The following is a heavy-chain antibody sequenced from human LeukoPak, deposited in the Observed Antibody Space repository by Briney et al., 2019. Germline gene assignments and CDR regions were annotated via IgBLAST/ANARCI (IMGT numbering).Heavy chain of an antibody. CDR3: AREDARTGRWFDP. CDR2: ISWDGGST. Sequence: GGSLRLSCAASGFTFDDYAMHWVRQAPGKGLEWVSLISWDGGSTYYADSVKGRFTISRDDSKNSLYLQMNSLRAEDTALYYCAREDARTGRWFDPWGQGTLVTVSS. D-gene: IGHD1-14*01. J-gene: IGHJ5*02. V-gene: IGHV3-43D*03. CDR1: GFTFDDYA.